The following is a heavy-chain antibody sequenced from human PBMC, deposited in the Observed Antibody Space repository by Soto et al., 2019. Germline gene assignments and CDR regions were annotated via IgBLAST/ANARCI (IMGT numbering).Heavy chain of an antibody. D-gene: IGHD1-7*01. Sequence: PSETMSLTCAVSSGSISSSNWWSWVRQPPGKGLEWIGEIYHSGSTNYNPSLKSRVTISVDKSKNQFSLKLSSVTAADTAVYYCARVGLELNWFDPWGQGTLVTVSS. CDR2: IYHSGST. CDR3: ARVGLELNWFDP. CDR1: SGSISSSNW. J-gene: IGHJ5*02. V-gene: IGHV4-4*02.